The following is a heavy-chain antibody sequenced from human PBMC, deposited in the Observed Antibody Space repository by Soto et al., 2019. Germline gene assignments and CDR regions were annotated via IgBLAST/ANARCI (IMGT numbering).Heavy chain of an antibody. V-gene: IGHV1-3*01. J-gene: IGHJ6*03. Sequence: QVPLVQSGAEVKKPGASVKVSCKASGYTFTSYAMHWVRQAPGQRLEWMGWINAGNGNTKYSQKFQGRVTITRDTSASTAYMELSSLRSEDTAVYYCARAAYPEDIVVVVAAPSYYYYMDVWGKGTTVTVSS. D-gene: IGHD2-15*01. CDR2: INAGNGNT. CDR3: ARAAYPEDIVVVVAAPSYYYYMDV. CDR1: GYTFTSYA.